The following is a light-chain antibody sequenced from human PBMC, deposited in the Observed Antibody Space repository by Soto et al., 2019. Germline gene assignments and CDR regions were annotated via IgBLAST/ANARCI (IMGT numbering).Light chain of an antibody. Sequence: ESVMTQSPAPLSVSPGERATLSCRASQSVSSNLAWYQQKPGQAPRLLIYGASTRATGIPARFSGSGSGTEFTLTISSLQSEDFAVYYCQQYNKWPQPFGQVTKV. J-gene: IGKJ1*01. V-gene: IGKV3-15*01. CDR1: QSVSSN. CDR3: QQYNKWPQP. CDR2: GAS.